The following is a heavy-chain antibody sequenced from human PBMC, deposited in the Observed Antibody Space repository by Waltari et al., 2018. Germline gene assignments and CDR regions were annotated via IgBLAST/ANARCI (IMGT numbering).Heavy chain of an antibody. Sequence: EVQVVESGGGLVQPGGSLRLSCVASGFTLSKYERNWVRQAPGKGLEWVSYISNSGSTTYYADSVKGRFTISRDNAKNSMYLEMDSLRAEDTAVYYCARPSTEYYYYYYYMDVWGKGTTVTVS. CDR1: GFTLSKYE. CDR2: ISNSGSTT. V-gene: IGHV3-48*03. CDR3: ARPSTEYYYYYYYMDV. J-gene: IGHJ6*03.